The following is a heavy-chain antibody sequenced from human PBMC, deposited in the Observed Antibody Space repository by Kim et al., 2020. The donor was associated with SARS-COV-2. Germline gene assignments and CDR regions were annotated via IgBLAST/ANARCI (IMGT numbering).Heavy chain of an antibody. D-gene: IGHD1-26*01. Sequence: YYADSVKGRFTISRDNSKNTLYLQMNSLRAEDTAVYYCAREIVGADAFDIWGQGTMVTVSS. V-gene: IGHV3-53*01. CDR3: AREIVGADAFDI. J-gene: IGHJ3*02.